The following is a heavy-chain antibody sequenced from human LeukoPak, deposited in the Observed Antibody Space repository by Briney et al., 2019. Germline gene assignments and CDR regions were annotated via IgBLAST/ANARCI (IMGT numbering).Heavy chain of an antibody. V-gene: IGHV1-69*13. Sequence: ASVKVSCKASGGTFSSYAISWARQAPGQGLEWMGGIIPIFGTANYAQKFQGRVTITADESTSTAYMELSSLRSEDTAVYYCARAPADDWSGYNNWFDPWGQGTLVTVSS. CDR3: ARAPADDWSGYNNWFDP. J-gene: IGHJ5*02. D-gene: IGHD3-3*01. CDR1: GGTFSSYA. CDR2: IIPIFGTA.